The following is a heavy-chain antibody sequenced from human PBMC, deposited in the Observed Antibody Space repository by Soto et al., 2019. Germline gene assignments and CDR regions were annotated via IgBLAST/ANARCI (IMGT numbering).Heavy chain of an antibody. CDR2: IWYDGSNK. CDR3: ARDLIPYYDIVDAFDI. D-gene: IGHD3-9*01. CDR1: GFTFSSYG. J-gene: IGHJ3*02. Sequence: QVQLVESGGGVVQPGRSLRLSCAASGFTFSSYGMHWVRQAPGKGLEWVAVIWYDGSNKYYADSVKGRFTISRDNSKNTLYLQMNSLRAEDTAVYYCARDLIPYYDIVDAFDIWCQGTMVTVSS. V-gene: IGHV3-33*01.